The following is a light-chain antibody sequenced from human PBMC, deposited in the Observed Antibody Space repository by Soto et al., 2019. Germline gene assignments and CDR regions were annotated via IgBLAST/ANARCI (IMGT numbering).Light chain of an antibody. J-gene: IGLJ1*01. CDR1: SSDVGGYDY. Sequence: SALTQPASVSGSPGQSITISCTGTSSDVGGYDYVSWYQQHPGKAPRLMIYKASNRPSGVSHRFSGSRSGNTASLTISGLQAEDEADYYCSSYTSGSTLYVFGTGTKLTVL. CDR3: SSYTSGSTLYV. V-gene: IGLV2-14*01. CDR2: KAS.